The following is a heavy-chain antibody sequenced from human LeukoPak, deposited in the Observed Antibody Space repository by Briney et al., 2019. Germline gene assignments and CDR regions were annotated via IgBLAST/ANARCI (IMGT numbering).Heavy chain of an antibody. CDR2: FSSDGSNT. J-gene: IGHJ4*02. CDR3: ATIKVDASGFDFMLPL. Sequence: TGGSLRLSCAASGFTLSSSAMHWVRQAPGKGLEWLAVFSSDGSNTYYTDSVKGRFTISRDNSKNILYLQMDSLRVEDTAIYYGATIKVDASGFDFMLPLWSEGTLVSVSS. D-gene: IGHD5-12*01. CDR1: GFTLSSSA. V-gene: IGHV3-30*10.